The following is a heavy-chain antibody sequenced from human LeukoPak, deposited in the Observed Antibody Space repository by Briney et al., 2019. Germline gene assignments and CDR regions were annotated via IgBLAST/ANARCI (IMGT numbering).Heavy chain of an antibody. CDR1: GFTFSSYA. CDR2: ISYDGSNK. D-gene: IGHD3-10*01. V-gene: IGHV3-30*04. CDR3: AKDGTIWFGSFDY. Sequence: GGSLRLSCVASGFTFSSYAMHWVRQAPGKGLEWVAVISYDGSNKYYGDSVKGRFTISRDNSKNTLYLQMNSLRAEDTAVYYCAKDGTIWFGSFDYWGQGTLVTVSS. J-gene: IGHJ4*02.